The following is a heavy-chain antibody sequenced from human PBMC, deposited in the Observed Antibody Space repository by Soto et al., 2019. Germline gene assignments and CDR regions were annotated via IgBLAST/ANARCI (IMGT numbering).Heavy chain of an antibody. CDR1: GGSINRGGYF. J-gene: IGHJ4*02. CDR3: ARGPSADKVDY. CDR2: IYNSGTT. D-gene: IGHD3-3*01. Sequence: QVQLQESGPGLVKPSQTLPLTCTVSGGSINRGGYFWSWIRQTPGKGLEWIGHIYNSGTTYTNPSLNSRATISGDTPPNQFSLNLKSVTAADTAVYYCARGPSADKVDYWGQGTLVTVSS. V-gene: IGHV4-30-4*01.